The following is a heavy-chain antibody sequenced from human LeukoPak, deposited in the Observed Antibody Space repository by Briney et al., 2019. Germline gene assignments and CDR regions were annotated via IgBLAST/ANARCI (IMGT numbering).Heavy chain of an antibody. Sequence: PGGSLRLSCAASGFSFDDYAMHWVRQAPGKGLEWVAIISNDGSRKYYAHSVEGRFTISRDNSKNTLYLQMDSLRAEDTAVYYCARGRPHGNDYWGQGTLVTVSS. CDR1: GFSFDDYA. D-gene: IGHD4-23*01. V-gene: IGHV3-30*03. J-gene: IGHJ4*02. CDR2: ISNDGSRK. CDR3: ARGRPHGNDY.